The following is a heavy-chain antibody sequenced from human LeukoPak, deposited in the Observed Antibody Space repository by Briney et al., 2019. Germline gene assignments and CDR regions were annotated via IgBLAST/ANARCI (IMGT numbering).Heavy chain of an antibody. Sequence: PGASLRLSWAASGFTFTSYWMHWVRQGPGKGLVWVSRINSDGKSTTYADSVKGRFTISRDNTKNTLYLEMNSLRAEDTAVYYCAISLTRTSDYWGQGTLVTVSS. V-gene: IGHV3-74*01. CDR3: AISLTRTSDY. D-gene: IGHD1-7*01. CDR1: GFTFTSYW. J-gene: IGHJ4*02. CDR2: INSDGKST.